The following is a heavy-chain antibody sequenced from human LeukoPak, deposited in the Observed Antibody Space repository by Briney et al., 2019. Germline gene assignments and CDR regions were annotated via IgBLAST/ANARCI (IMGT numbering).Heavy chain of an antibody. D-gene: IGHD6-19*01. Sequence: ASVKVSCKASGGTFSSYAISWVRQAPGQGLEWMGGIIPIFGTANYAQKFQGRVTITADESTSTAYMELSSLRSEDTAVYYCAREFRSIAVAGTDYFDYWGQGTLVTVSS. V-gene: IGHV1-69*01. CDR3: AREFRSIAVAGTDYFDY. J-gene: IGHJ4*02. CDR1: GGTFSSYA. CDR2: IIPIFGTA.